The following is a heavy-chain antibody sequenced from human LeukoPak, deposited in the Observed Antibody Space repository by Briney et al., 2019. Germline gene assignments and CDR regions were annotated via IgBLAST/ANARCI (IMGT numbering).Heavy chain of an antibody. CDR2: LSYDGSNK. D-gene: IGHD3-22*01. V-gene: IGHV3-30-3*01. CDR1: GFTFSAYA. J-gene: IGHJ4*02. CDR3: ARVKYYDSSFDY. Sequence: GKSLRLSCAASGFTFSAYAMHWVRQAPGKGLEWVAILSYDGSNKYYADSVKGRFTISRDNAKNSLYLQMNSLRAEDMALYYCARVKYYDSSFDYWGQGTLVTVSS.